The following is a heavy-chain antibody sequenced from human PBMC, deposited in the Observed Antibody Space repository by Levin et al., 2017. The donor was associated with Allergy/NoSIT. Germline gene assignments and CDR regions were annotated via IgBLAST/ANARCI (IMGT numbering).Heavy chain of an antibody. Sequence: AGGSLRLSCAASGFTFSSYAMSWVRQAPGKGLEWVSAISGSGGSTYYADSVKGRFTISRDNSKNTLYLQMNSLRAEDTAVYYCAKDAGYSSSWYVFWFDPWGQGTLVTVSS. J-gene: IGHJ5*02. CDR1: GFTFSSYA. D-gene: IGHD6-13*01. CDR2: ISGSGGST. V-gene: IGHV3-23*01. CDR3: AKDAGYSSSWYVFWFDP.